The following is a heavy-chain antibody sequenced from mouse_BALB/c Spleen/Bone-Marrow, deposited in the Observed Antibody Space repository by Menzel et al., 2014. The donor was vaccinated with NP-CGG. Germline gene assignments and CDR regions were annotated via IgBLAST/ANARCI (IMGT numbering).Heavy chain of an antibody. J-gene: IGHJ4*01. CDR2: IWGDGST. CDR3: ARALYDYDDLYCAMDY. Sequence: VKLVESGPGLVAPSQSLSITCTVSGFSLTGYGVNWVRQPPGKGLEWLGMIWGDGSTDYNSALKSRLSISKDNSKSQVFLKMNSLQTDDTARYYCARALYDYDDLYCAMDYWGQGPSVPVPS. D-gene: IGHD2-4*01. V-gene: IGHV2-6-7*01. CDR1: GFSLTGYG.